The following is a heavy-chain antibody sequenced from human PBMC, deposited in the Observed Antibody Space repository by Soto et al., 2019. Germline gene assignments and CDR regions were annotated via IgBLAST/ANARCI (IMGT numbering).Heavy chain of an antibody. V-gene: IGHV1-46*01. J-gene: IGHJ4*02. D-gene: IGHD2-2*01. CDR2: IHPSGATT. Sequence: QVSLVQSGAEVKKPGASVKVSCKASGYTFTSYYVHWVRQAPGQGLEWMGIIHPSGATTTYAQNLQGRVAMTRDRYPRTVYMELSSIRSEYTAVYYCARRYCFSSSCYLKYWGQGTLVTVSS. CDR3: ARRYCFSSSCYLKY. CDR1: GYTFTSYY.